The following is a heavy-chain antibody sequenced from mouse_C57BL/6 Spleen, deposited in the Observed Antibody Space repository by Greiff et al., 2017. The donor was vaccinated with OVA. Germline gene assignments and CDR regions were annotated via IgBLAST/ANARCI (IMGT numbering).Heavy chain of an antibody. Sequence: EVQLVESGGDLVKPGGSLKLSCAASGFTFSSYGMSWVRQTPDKRLEWVATISSGGSYTYYPDSVKGRFTISRDNAKNTLYLQMSSLKSEDTAMYYCARAPYSNYEGDLDYWGQGTTLTVSS. V-gene: IGHV5-6*01. CDR2: ISSGGSYT. CDR1: GFTFSSYG. J-gene: IGHJ2*01. CDR3: ARAPYSNYEGDLDY. D-gene: IGHD2-5*01.